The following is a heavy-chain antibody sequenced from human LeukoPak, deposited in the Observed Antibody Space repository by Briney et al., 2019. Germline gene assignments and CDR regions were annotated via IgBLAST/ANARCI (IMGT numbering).Heavy chain of an antibody. J-gene: IGHJ2*01. CDR2: IYYSGST. Sequence: SETLSLTCTVSGGSISSSSYYWGWIRQPPGKGLEWIGSIYYSGSTYYNPSLKSRVTISVDTSKNQFSLKLSSVTAADTAVYYCAIYSFDDYKRVYRSGRSVDLWGRGTLVTVSS. D-gene: IGHD3-9*01. CDR1: GGSISSSSYY. CDR3: AIYSFDDYKRVYRSGRSVDL. V-gene: IGHV4-39*01.